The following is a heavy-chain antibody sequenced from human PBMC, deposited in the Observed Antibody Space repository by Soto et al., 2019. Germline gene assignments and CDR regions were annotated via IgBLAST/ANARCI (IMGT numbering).Heavy chain of an antibody. V-gene: IGHV4-59*01. CDR3: ARWLQIFDY. J-gene: IGHJ4*02. CDR2: IYYSGST. D-gene: IGHD5-12*01. Sequence: SETLSLTCTVSGGSISSYYWSWIRQPPGKGLEWIGYIYYSGSTNYNPSLKSRVTISVDTSKNQFSLKLSSVTAADKAVYYCARWLQIFDYWGQGTLVTVYS. CDR1: GGSISSYY.